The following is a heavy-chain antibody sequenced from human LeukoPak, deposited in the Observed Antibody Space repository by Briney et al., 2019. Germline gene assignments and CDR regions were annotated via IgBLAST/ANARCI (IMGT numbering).Heavy chain of an antibody. J-gene: IGHJ4*02. V-gene: IGHV3-66*01. CDR2: IYSGGST. D-gene: IGHD2-15*01. CDR1: GFTFSSYG. Sequence: PGGSLRLSCAASGFTFSSYGMHWVRQAPGKGLQWVSLIYSGGSTNYADSVKGRFIISRDNSKNTLYLQMNSLRAEDTAIYYCARNPGWFDYWGQGTLVTVSS. CDR3: ARNPGWFDY.